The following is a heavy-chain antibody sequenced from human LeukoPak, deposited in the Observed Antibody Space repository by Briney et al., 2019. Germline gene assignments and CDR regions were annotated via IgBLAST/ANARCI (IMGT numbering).Heavy chain of an antibody. CDR3: ARERYYDSSGGPPYMDV. CDR2: ISSSGSTI. J-gene: IGHJ6*03. CDR1: GFTFSSYE. D-gene: IGHD3-22*01. Sequence: GGSLRLSCAASGFTFSSYEMNWVRQAPGKGLERVSYISSSGSTIYYADSVKGRFTISRDNAKNSLYLQMNSLRAEDTAVYYCARERYYDSSGGPPYMDVWGKGTTVTVSS. V-gene: IGHV3-48*03.